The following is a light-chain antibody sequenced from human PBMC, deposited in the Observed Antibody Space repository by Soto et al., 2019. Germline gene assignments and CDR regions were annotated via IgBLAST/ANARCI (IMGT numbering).Light chain of an antibody. CDR2: GAS. CDR3: QHYGSSLIT. CDR1: HSVSSD. V-gene: IGKV3-20*01. Sequence: EVVMTQTPATLSVSPGERATLSCRASHSVSSDLAWYQQKPGQAPRLLIYGASTRATGIPDRFSGSGSGTDFTLTISRLEPEDFAVYFCQHYGSSLITFGQGTRLEIK. J-gene: IGKJ5*01.